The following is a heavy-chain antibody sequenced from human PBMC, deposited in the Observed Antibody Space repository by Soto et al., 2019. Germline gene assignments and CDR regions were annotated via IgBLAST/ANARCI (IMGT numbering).Heavy chain of an antibody. CDR3: ARAMAPDHSEY. V-gene: IGHV1-18*01. Sequence: QVQLVQSGPEVKKPGASVKVSCKASGYSFTSYGVTWVRQAPGPGLEWMGWINTFNGNTNYAQNLQGRVSMTTDTSTSTVYMDLRSLRSDDTAVYYCARAMAPDHSEYWGQGTRVTVSS. CDR2: INTFNGNT. CDR1: GYSFTSYG. J-gene: IGHJ4*02.